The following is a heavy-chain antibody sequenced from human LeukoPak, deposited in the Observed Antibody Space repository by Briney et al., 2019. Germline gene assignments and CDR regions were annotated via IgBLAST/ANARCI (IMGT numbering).Heavy chain of an antibody. J-gene: IGHJ4*02. Sequence: GGSLRLSCAASGFTFTNYGMNWVRQAPGKGLEWVSSISSSSYIYYADSVKGRFTISRDNAKNSLYLQMNSLRAEDTAVYYCARGLYCSSTSCYAHFDYWGQGTLVTVSS. V-gene: IGHV3-21*01. CDR1: GFTFTNYG. D-gene: IGHD2-2*01. CDR2: ISSSSYI. CDR3: ARGLYCSSTSCYAHFDY.